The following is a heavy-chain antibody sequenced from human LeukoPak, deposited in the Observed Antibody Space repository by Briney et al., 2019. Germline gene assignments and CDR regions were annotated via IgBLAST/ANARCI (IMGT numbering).Heavy chain of an antibody. J-gene: IGHJ6*03. V-gene: IGHV4-34*01. CDR2: MNPSGST. CDR1: GGSFSGYY. Sequence: SGTLSLTCAVYGGSFSGYYWTWIRQTPEKGLEWIGEMNPSGSTNYNPSLKSRVTISVDTSKNQFSLELSSVTAADTAVYYCARGRQDVTMIVVVMTAVSYYLDVWGKGTTVTVS. CDR3: ARGRQDVTMIVVVMTAVSYYLDV. D-gene: IGHD3-22*01.